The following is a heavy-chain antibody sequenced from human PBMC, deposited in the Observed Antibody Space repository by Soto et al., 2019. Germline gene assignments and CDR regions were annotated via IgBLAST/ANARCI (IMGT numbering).Heavy chain of an antibody. V-gene: IGHV4-59*08. CDR1: GGSISSYY. Sequence: SLTCTVSGGSISSYYWSWIRQPPGKGLEWIGYIYYSGSTNYNPSLKSRVTISVDTSKNQFSLKLSSVTAADTAVYYCARSLYCSGGSCYSILPDYWGQGTLVTVSS. CDR2: IYYSGST. D-gene: IGHD2-15*01. CDR3: ARSLYCSGGSCYSILPDY. J-gene: IGHJ4*02.